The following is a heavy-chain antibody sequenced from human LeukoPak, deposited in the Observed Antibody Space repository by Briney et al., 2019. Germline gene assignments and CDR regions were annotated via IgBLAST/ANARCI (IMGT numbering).Heavy chain of an antibody. Sequence: ASVKVSCKASGYTFTGYYMHWVRQAPGQGLVWMGWINPNSGGTNYAQKFQGRVTMTRDTSISTAYVELSRLRSDDTAVYYCAREEDTAMVPFDYWGQGTLVTVSS. CDR1: GYTFTGYY. CDR2: INPNSGGT. D-gene: IGHD5-18*01. V-gene: IGHV1-2*02. CDR3: AREEDTAMVPFDY. J-gene: IGHJ4*02.